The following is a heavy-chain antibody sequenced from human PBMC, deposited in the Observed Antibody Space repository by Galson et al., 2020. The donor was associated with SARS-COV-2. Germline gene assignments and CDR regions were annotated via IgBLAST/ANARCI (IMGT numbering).Heavy chain of an antibody. CDR1: GTSISSGSYS. CDR3: ARLHYGEYAPEAFDI. CDR2: IPHSGGT. Sequence: SETLSLTCAVSGTSISSGSYSWDWIRQPPGKGLEWIGYIPHSGGTYYNPSLKSRVTISGDRSNDQFSLRLSSVTAADTAVYYCARLHYGEYAPEAFDIWGPGTRVTVAS. V-gene: IGHV4-30-2*01. J-gene: IGHJ3*02. D-gene: IGHD4-17*01.